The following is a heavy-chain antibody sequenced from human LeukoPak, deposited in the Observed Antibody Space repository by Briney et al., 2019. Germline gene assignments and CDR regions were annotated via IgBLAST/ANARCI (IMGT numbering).Heavy chain of an antibody. CDR2: ISGSGGST. D-gene: IGHD3-22*01. CDR3: AKDSQLDRSGYYLGYFDY. J-gene: IGHJ4*02. V-gene: IGHV3-23*01. CDR1: GFTFSSYA. Sequence: GGSLRLSCAASGFTFSSYAMSWVRQAPGKGLEWVSAISGSGGSTYYADSVKGRFTISRDNSKNTLYLQMNSLRAEDTAVYYCAKDSQLDRSGYYLGYFDYWGQGTLVTGSS.